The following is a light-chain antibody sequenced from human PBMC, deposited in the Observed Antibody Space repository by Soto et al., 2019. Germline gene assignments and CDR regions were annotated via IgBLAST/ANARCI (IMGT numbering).Light chain of an antibody. CDR2: GAS. Sequence: EIVLTQSPGTLSLSPGERATLSCRASQSVSSSYLAWYQQKPGQAPRLLIYGASSRATGIPDRFSGSGSGTDFTLTMSRLEPEDFAVYYCQQYYSTPYTFGQGTKLEIK. V-gene: IGKV3-20*01. J-gene: IGKJ2*01. CDR3: QQYYSTPYT. CDR1: QSVSSSY.